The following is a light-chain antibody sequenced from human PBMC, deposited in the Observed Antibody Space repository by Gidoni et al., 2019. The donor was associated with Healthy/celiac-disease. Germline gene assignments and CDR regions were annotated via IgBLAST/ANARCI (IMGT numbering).Light chain of an antibody. CDR3: QQRSNWPLLT. V-gene: IGKV3-11*01. CDR2: DAS. Sequence: ELVLTQSPATLSLSPGERATLSCRASQSVSSYLAWYQQKPGQAPRLLIYDASTRATGITARFRGSGSGTDFTLTISSLEPEDCAVYYCQQRSNWPLLTFGGGTKVEIK. J-gene: IGKJ4*01. CDR1: QSVSSY.